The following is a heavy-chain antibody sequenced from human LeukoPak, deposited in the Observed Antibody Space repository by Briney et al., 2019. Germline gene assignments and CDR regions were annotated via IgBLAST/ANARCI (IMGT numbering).Heavy chain of an antibody. CDR2: IYYSGST. V-gene: IGHV4-59*08. J-gene: IGHJ4*02. CDR3: ARQRQWLADY. D-gene: IGHD6-19*01. Sequence: SETLSLTCTVSGGSISSYYWSWIRQPPGKGLEWIGYIYYSGSTNYNPSLKSRVTISVDTSKNQFSLKLSSVTAADTAVYYCARQRQWLADYWGQGTLVIVSS. CDR1: GGSISSYY.